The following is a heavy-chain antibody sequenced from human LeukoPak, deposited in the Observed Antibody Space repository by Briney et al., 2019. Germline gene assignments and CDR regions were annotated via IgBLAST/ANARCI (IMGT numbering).Heavy chain of an antibody. V-gene: IGHV4-39*02. CDR1: GGAISSSSYY. CDR2: IYYSGST. D-gene: IGHD3-3*01. Sequence: SETLSLTCTVSGGAISSSSYYWGWIRQPPGKGLEWIGSIYYSGSTYYNPSLKSRVTISVDTSKNQFSLKLSSVTAADAAVYYCAREGGFYRPLDYSGQGTLVTVSS. J-gene: IGHJ4*02. CDR3: AREGGFYRPLDY.